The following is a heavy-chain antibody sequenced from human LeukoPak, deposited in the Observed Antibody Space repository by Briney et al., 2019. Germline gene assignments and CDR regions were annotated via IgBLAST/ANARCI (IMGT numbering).Heavy chain of an antibody. Sequence: KASETLSLTCTVSGGSISSSSYYWGWIRQPPGKGLEWIGSIYYSGSTYYNPSLKSRVTISVDTSKDQFSLKLSSVTAADTAVYYCAACASSGPMNWFDPWGQGTLVTVSS. D-gene: IGHD6-19*01. CDR1: GGSISSSSYY. J-gene: IGHJ5*02. CDR3: AACASSGPMNWFDP. CDR2: IYYSGST. V-gene: IGHV4-39*01.